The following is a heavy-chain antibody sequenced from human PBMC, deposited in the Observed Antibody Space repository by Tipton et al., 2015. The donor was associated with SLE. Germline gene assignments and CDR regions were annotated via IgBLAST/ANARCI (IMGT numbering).Heavy chain of an antibody. V-gene: IGHV4-59*01. D-gene: IGHD1-26*01. Sequence: TLSLTCTVSGGSMIAYYWSWIRQSPGKGLEWIGCVYDSGSTNYNPSLKSRVTISIDTSKNQFSLKLSFVTAADTAIYYCARANSGYWGQGTLVTVSS. CDR1: GGSMIAYY. J-gene: IGHJ4*02. CDR2: VYDSGST. CDR3: ARANSGY.